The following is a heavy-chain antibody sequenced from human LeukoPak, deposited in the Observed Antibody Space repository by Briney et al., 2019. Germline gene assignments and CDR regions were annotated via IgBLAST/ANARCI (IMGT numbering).Heavy chain of an antibody. CDR3: ARSLDVVVVAATPPYYFDY. Sequence: SVKVSCXASGGTFSSYAISWVRQAHGQGLEWMGGIIPIFGTANYAQKFQGRVTITADESTSTAYMELSSLRSEDTAVYYCARSLDVVVVAATPPYYFDYWGQGTLVTVSS. CDR2: IIPIFGTA. D-gene: IGHD2-15*01. V-gene: IGHV1-69*13. J-gene: IGHJ4*02. CDR1: GGTFSSYA.